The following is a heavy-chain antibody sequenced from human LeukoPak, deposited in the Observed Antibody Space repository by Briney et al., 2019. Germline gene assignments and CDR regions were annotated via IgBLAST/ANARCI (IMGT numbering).Heavy chain of an antibody. V-gene: IGHV3-23*01. CDR3: AKASGSYYYMDV. J-gene: IGHJ6*03. D-gene: IGHD6-25*01. Sequence: GGSLRLSCAASGFTFTSYAMSWVRQAPGKGLEWVSTISKSGGITYYADSVKGRFTISRDNSKNTLYLQMNSLRAEDTAVYYCAKASGSYYYMDVWGKGTTVTVSS. CDR1: GFTFTSYA. CDR2: ISKSGGIT.